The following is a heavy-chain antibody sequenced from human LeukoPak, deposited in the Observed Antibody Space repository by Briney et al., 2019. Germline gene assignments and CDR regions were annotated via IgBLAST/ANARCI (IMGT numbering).Heavy chain of an antibody. D-gene: IGHD4-17*01. J-gene: IGHJ4*02. CDR1: GLTLSSYW. CDR2: IKQDGSEK. CDR3: AREGYGPLDF. Sequence: GGSLRLSCAASGLTLSSYWMSWVRQAPGKGLEWVANIKQDGSEKYYVDSVEGRFTISRDNAKNSLYLQMNSLRAEDTAVYYCAREGYGPLDFRGQGTLVTVSS. V-gene: IGHV3-7*01.